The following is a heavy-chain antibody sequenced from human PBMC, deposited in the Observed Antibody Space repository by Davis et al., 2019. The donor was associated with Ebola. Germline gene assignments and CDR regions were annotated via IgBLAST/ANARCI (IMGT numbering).Heavy chain of an antibody. V-gene: IGHV1-3*01. CDR2: INAGNGNT. CDR3: ARVDYDFWSGYYNYFDY. D-gene: IGHD3-3*01. Sequence: AASVKVSCKASGYTFTSYAMHWVRQAPGQRLEWMGWINAGNGNTKYSQKFQGRVTITRDTSASTAYMELSSLRSEDTAVYYCARVDYDFWSGYYNYFDYWGQGTLVTVSS. CDR1: GYTFTSYA. J-gene: IGHJ4*02.